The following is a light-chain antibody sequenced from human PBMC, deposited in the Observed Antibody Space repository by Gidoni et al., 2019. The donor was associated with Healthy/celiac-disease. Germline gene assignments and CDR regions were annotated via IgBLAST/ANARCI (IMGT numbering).Light chain of an antibody. CDR3: QQYGSSLWT. J-gene: IGKJ1*01. CDR2: GAS. Sequence: IVLTQSPGTLSSSPGERATLSCRASQSVSSSYLAWYQQKPGQAPRLLTYGASSRATGIPDRFSGSGSGTDFTLTISRLEPEDFAVYYCQQYGSSLWTFGQGTKVEIK. CDR1: QSVSSSY. V-gene: IGKV3-20*01.